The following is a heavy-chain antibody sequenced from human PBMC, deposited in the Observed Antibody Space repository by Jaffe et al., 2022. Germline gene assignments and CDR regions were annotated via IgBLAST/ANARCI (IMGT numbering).Heavy chain of an antibody. CDR3: ARATGRYCSSTSCPYYFDY. V-gene: IGHV5-51*03. J-gene: IGHJ4*02. CDR2: IYPGDSDT. D-gene: IGHD2-2*01. CDR1: GYSFTSYW. Sequence: EVQLVQSGAEVKKPGESLKISCKGSGYSFTSYWIGWVRQMPGKGLEWMGIIYPGDSDTRYSPSFQGQVTISADKSISTAYLQWSSLKASDTAMYYCARATGRYCSSTSCPYYFDYWGQGTLVTVSS.